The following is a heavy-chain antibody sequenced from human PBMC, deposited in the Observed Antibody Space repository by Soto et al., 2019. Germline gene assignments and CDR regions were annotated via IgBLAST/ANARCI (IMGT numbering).Heavy chain of an antibody. CDR2: ISGSGDST. Sequence: EVQLLESGGGLVQPGGSLRLSCAASGFTFSSYAMRWVRQAPGKGLEWVSAISGSGDSTYYADSVKGRFTISRDNSKNTVYLKMNSLRGEATAVYYCARRGSGSYYDYWGQGTLVTVSS. J-gene: IGHJ4*02. CDR3: ARRGSGSYYDY. D-gene: IGHD1-26*01. V-gene: IGHV3-23*01. CDR1: GFTFSSYA.